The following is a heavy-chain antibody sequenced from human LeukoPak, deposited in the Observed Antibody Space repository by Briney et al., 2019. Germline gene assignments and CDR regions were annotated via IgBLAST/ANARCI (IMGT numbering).Heavy chain of an antibody. CDR2: ISSSSSYI. Sequence: GGSLRLSCAASGFPFSNYNMNWVRQAPGKGLEWVSSISSSSSYIYYADSVKGRFTISRDNAKNSLYLQMNSLRAEDTAVYYCARDPDYGGYYFDYWGQGTLVTVSS. J-gene: IGHJ4*02. V-gene: IGHV3-21*01. D-gene: IGHD4-23*01. CDR3: ARDPDYGGYYFDY. CDR1: GFPFSNYN.